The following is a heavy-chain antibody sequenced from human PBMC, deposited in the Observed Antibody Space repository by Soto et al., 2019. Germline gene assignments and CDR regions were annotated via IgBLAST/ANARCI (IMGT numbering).Heavy chain of an antibody. CDR2: IYPGDSDT. Sequence: PVEPLKVSWSVAEDSCTSYGIGWVRQMPGKGLEWMGIIYPGDSDTRYSPSFQGQVTISADKSISTAYLQWSSLKASDTAMYYCARRGGYCSGGSCYYYGMDVWGQGTTVTVSS. CDR1: EDSCTSYG. V-gene: IGHV5-51*01. J-gene: IGHJ6*02. D-gene: IGHD2-15*01. CDR3: ARRGGYCSGGSCYYYGMDV.